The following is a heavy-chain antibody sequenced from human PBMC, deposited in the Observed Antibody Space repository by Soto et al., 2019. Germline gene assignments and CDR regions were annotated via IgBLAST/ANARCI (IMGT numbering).Heavy chain of an antibody. D-gene: IGHD3-16*01. CDR3: ARAYVDPDYDYGMDV. V-gene: IGHV3-23*01. Sequence: PGGSLRLSCAASGFTFTSYAMSWVRQAPGKGPEWVSAISGSGGSTYYGDSVKGRFTISRDNSKNSLYLQMNSLRAEDTAVYYCARAYVDPDYDYGMDVWGRGTTVTVSS. CDR2: ISGSGGST. CDR1: GFTFTSYA. J-gene: IGHJ6*02.